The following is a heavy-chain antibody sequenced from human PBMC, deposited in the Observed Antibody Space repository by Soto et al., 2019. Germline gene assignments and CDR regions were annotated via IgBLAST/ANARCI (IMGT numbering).Heavy chain of an antibody. CDR1: GYSFAGYC. CDR3: ARLPGVRGVFDGFNV. V-gene: IGHV5-51*01. J-gene: IGHJ3*01. CDR2: IYPGDSDT. D-gene: IGHD3-10*01. Sequence: GESLQISCKGSGYSFAGYCSGWVRQMPGKGLDWMGAIYPGDSDTRYSPSFHGQVTISADKSISTAYLQWSSLKASDTAMYFCARLPGVRGVFDGFNVWGQWTMVTV.